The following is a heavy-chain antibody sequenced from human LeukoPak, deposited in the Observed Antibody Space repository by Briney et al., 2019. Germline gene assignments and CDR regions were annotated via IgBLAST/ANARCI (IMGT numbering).Heavy chain of an antibody. CDR1: GFTFSSYS. V-gene: IGHV3-48*01. Sequence: GGSLRLSCAASGFTFSSYSMNWVRQAPGKGLEGVSYITSTSTTIHYADSVRGRFTISRDNSKNTLYLQMNSLRAEDTAVYYCAKDLTEGVLSMDVWGQGTTVTVSS. D-gene: IGHD3-9*01. CDR2: ITSTSTTI. J-gene: IGHJ6*02. CDR3: AKDLTEGVLSMDV.